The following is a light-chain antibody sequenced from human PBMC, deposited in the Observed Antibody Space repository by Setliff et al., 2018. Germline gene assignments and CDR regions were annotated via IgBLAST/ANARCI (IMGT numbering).Light chain of an antibody. Sequence: DIVMTQSPLSLPVAPGEPASISCRSSQSLPHDNGRNYLDWYLQKPGQSPQLLIYFGSYRASGVPDRFSGSGSGTDFTLKISRVEAEDVGVYYCMQALQTPLTVGGGTKVDIK. J-gene: IGKJ4*01. V-gene: IGKV2-28*01. CDR1: QSLPHDNGRNY. CDR2: FGS. CDR3: MQALQTPLT.